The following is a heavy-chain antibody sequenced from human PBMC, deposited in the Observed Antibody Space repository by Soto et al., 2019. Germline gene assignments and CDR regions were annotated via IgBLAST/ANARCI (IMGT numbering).Heavy chain of an antibody. V-gene: IGHV1-18*03. J-gene: IGHJ5*02. D-gene: IGHD4-17*01. CDR2: INVYNGNT. Sequence: HLVQSGAEVKKPGASVRISCKASGYAFNVYGVAWVRQAPGQGLEWMGWINVYNGNTNYAQRVQGRVTLTTDTSTNTAYMELRNLRSDDMGIYYWARADSGAHNWFDPWGQGTLVTVSS. CDR1: GYAFNVYG. CDR3: ARADSGAHNWFDP.